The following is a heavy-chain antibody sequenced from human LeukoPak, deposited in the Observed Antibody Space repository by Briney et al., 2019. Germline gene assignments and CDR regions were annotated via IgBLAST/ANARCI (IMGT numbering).Heavy chain of an antibody. CDR2: ISGRGGST. J-gene: IGHJ4*01. CDR3: AKQWIQLWSPPDY. CDR1: GFTFSSYA. D-gene: IGHD5-18*01. Sequence: VGSPRLSCAAPGFTFSSYAMSWVRQAPGKGLEWVSAISGRGGSTYYADSVKFRFTISRDNSKNTLFLQMNSLRAEDTAVYYCAKQWIQLWSPPDYWGHRTLSTVSS. V-gene: IGHV3-23*01.